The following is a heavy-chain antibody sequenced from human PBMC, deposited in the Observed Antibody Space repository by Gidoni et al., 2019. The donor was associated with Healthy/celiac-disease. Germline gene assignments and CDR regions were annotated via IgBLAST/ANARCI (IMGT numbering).Heavy chain of an antibody. CDR2: RWYDGSNK. CDR3: ARGGWGFPDGSGSLRGYYYGMDV. CDR1: RFTYSRQC. Sequence: QVQLVESGGGLGQPWRSLRLSCDASRFTYSRQCLDWCRSASGKGLEWVAVRWYDGSNKYYADSVKGRFTISRDDSKNTLYLQMNSLRAEDTAVYYCARGGWGFPDGSGSLRGYYYGMDVWGQGTTVTVSS. D-gene: IGHD3-10*01. J-gene: IGHJ6*02. V-gene: IGHV3-33*01.